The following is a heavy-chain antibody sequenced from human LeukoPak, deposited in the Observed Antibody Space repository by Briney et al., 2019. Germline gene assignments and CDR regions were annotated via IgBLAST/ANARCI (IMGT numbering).Heavy chain of an antibody. CDR1: GFTFTGYY. V-gene: IGHV1-2*02. D-gene: IGHD5-12*01. CDR2: INPNSGGT. J-gene: IGHJ3*02. Sequence: GASVKVSCKASGFTFTGYYMHWVRQAPGQGLEWMGWINPNSGGTNYAQKFQGRVTMTRDTSITTAYMELTSLRSDDTAVYYCARDLPKTGYVGALDIWGQGTMVTVSS. CDR3: ARDLPKTGYVGALDI.